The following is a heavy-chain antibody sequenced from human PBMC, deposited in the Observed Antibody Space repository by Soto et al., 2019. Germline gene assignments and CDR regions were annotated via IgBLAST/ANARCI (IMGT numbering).Heavy chain of an antibody. D-gene: IGHD3-10*01. CDR2: ISRHNGNT. CDR3: ARDLDGSGSYYTDY. V-gene: IGHV1-18*01. Sequence: GASVKVSCKASGYVFIGYGISWMRQAPGQGLEWMGWISRHNGNTNYAQKFQGRVTMTTDASTSTAYMELRSLRSDDTAVYYCARDLDGSGSYYTDYWGQGTLVTVSS. CDR1: GYVFIGYG. J-gene: IGHJ4*02.